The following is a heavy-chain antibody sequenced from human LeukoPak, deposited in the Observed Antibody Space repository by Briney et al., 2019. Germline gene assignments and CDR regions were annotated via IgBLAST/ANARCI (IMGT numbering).Heavy chain of an antibody. Sequence: PGRSLRLSCAASGFTFSSYGMHWVRQAPGKGLEWVAVISYDGSNKYYADSVKGRFTISRDNSKNTLYLQMNSLRDEDTAVYYCARGPRGYSSGQRDYYSGMDVWGQGTTVTVSS. D-gene: IGHD6-19*01. V-gene: IGHV3-30*03. CDR1: GFTFSSYG. J-gene: IGHJ6*02. CDR3: ARGPRGYSSGQRDYYSGMDV. CDR2: ISYDGSNK.